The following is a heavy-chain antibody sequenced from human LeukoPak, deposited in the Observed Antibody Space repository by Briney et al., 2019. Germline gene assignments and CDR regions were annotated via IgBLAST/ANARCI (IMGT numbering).Heavy chain of an antibody. Sequence: GGSLRLSCTASGFTFGVYGMSWVRQAPGKGLEWVGFIRSRAYGETTDYAASVKGRFIISRGDSKTIAYLQMNSLTAEDTAVYYCTRVVVTQRWSFDYWGQGTLVTVSS. D-gene: IGHD2-15*01. V-gene: IGHV3-49*04. CDR1: GFTFGVYG. CDR3: TRVVVTQRWSFDY. CDR2: IRSRAYGETT. J-gene: IGHJ4*02.